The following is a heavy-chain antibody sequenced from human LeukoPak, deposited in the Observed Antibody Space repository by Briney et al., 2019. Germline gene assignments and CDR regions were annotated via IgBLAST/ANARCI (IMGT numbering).Heavy chain of an antibody. Sequence: GGSLRLSCAASGFTFSSYGMSWVRQAPGKGLEWVSAISGSGGSTYYADSVKGRFTISRDNSKNTLYLQMNSLRAEDTAVYYCAKVGEYQLLLYAFDMWGQGTMVTVSS. D-gene: IGHD2-2*01. V-gene: IGHV3-23*01. CDR2: ISGSGGST. CDR1: GFTFSSYG. CDR3: AKVGEYQLLLYAFDM. J-gene: IGHJ3*02.